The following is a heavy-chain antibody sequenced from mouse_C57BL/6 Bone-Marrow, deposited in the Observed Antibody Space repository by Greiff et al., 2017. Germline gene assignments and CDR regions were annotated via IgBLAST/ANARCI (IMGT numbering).Heavy chain of an antibody. D-gene: IGHD1-1*01. CDR3: ARGYYYGSSSNWYFDV. CDR2: LDPSDSYT. V-gene: IGHV1-69*01. J-gene: IGHJ1*03. Sequence: QVQLQQPGAELVMPGASVKLSCKASGYTFTSYWMHWVKQRPGQGLEWIGELDPSDSYTNYNQKFKGKSTLTVDKSSSTAYMQLSSLTSEDSAVYYCARGYYYGSSSNWYFDVWGTGTTVTVSS. CDR1: GYTFTSYW.